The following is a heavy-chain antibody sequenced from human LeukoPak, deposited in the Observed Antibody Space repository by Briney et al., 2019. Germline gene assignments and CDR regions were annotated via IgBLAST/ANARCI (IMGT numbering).Heavy chain of an antibody. CDR2: IYYSGST. CDR1: GGSISSYY. J-gene: IGHJ6*02. D-gene: IGHD3-10*01. CDR3: ARLSLVRGASTQRYYYYGMDV. V-gene: IGHV4-59*01. Sequence: PSETLSLTCTVSGGSISSYYWSWIRQPPGKGLEWIGYIYYSGSTNYNPSLKSRVTISVDTSKNQFSLKLSSVTAADTAVYYCARLSLVRGASTQRYYYYGMDVWGQGTTVTVSS.